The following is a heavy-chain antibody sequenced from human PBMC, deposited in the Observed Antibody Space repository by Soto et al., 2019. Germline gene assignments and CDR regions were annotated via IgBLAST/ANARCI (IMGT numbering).Heavy chain of an antibody. CDR3: ARGGVGYDYVWGSYRFYFDY. Sequence: EVQLLDSGGGLVQPGGSLRLSCAAAGFTFSGSAMSWVRQAPGKGLEWVSSISGSGNTPYYADSVRGRFTISRDNPKTTVYLQMNSLRAEDTAVYYCARGGVGYDYVWGSYRFYFDYWGQGTLVTVSS. CDR1: GFTFSGSA. CDR2: ISGSGNTP. J-gene: IGHJ4*02. D-gene: IGHD3-16*02. V-gene: IGHV3-23*01.